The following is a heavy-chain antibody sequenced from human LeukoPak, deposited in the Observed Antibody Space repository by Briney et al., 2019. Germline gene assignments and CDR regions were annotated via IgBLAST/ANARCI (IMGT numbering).Heavy chain of an antibody. CDR3: ARDRGYYDSGGYYLDY. CDR1: GFTVSTNY. V-gene: IGHV3-66*01. CDR2: IYSGGST. Sequence: GGSLRLSCAASGFTVSTNYMNWVRQAPGKGLEWVSVIYSGGSTYYAESVKGRFTISRDNSKNTLYLQMNSLRAEDTAVYYCARDRGYYDSGGYYLDYWGQGTLVTVSS. J-gene: IGHJ4*02. D-gene: IGHD3-22*01.